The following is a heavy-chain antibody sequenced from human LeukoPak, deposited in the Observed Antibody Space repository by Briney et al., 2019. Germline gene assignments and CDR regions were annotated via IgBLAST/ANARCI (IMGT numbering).Heavy chain of an antibody. D-gene: IGHD2-15*01. CDR2: IFSAGSST. J-gene: IGHJ6*02. Sequence: GGSLRLSCAASGFTLSGYWMHWVRQAPGKGLVWGSRIFSAGSSTSYADFVKGRFTISRDDDKNTLYLQMSSLSAEDTAVYFCVRGYSFGPYGMDVWGQGTTVTVSS. V-gene: IGHV3-74*01. CDR1: GFTLSGYW. CDR3: VRGYSFGPYGMDV.